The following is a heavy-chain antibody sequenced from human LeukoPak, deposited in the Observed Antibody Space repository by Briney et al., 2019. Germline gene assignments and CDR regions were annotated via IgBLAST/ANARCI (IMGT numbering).Heavy chain of an antibody. D-gene: IGHD5-12*01. Sequence: GGSLRLSCAASGFTFDDYAMHWVRQAPGKGLEWVSGISWNSGSIGYADSVKGRFTISRDNAKNSLYLQMNSLRAEDTALYYCAKERGYSGYDSAFDYWGQGTLVTVSS. CDR3: AKERGYSGYDSAFDY. J-gene: IGHJ4*02. CDR2: ISWNSGSI. V-gene: IGHV3-9*01. CDR1: GFTFDDYA.